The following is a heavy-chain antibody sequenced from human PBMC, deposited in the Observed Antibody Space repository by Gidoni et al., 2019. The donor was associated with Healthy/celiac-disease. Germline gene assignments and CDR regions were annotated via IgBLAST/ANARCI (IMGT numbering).Heavy chain of an antibody. V-gene: IGHV4-59*01. D-gene: IGHD6-19*01. CDR1: GGSISSYY. Sequence: QVQLQESGPGLVKPSETLSLTCTVSGGSISSYYWSWIRQPPGKGLEWIGYIYYSGSTNYNPSLKSRVTISVDTSKNQFSLELSSVTAADTAVYYCARGGEQWLVQPFFDYWGQGTLVTVSS. CDR2: IYYSGST. CDR3: ARGGEQWLVQPFFDY. J-gene: IGHJ4*02.